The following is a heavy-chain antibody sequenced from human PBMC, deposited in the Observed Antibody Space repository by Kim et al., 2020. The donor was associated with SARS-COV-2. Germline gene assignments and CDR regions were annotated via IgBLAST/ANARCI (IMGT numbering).Heavy chain of an antibody. V-gene: IGHV4-34*01. CDR3: ARGQKMVFRYYYGMDV. Sequence: SETLSLTCAVYGGSFSGYYWSWIRQPPGKGLEWIGEINHSGSTNYNPSLKSRVTISVDTSKNQFSLKLSSVTAADTAVYYCARGQKMVFRYYYGMDVWGQGTTVTVSS. J-gene: IGHJ6*02. CDR2: INHSGST. D-gene: IGHD3-22*01. CDR1: GGSFSGYY.